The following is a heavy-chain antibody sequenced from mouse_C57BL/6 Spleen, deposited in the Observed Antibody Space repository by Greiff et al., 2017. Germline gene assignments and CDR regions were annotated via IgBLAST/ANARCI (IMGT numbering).Heavy chain of an antibody. CDR2: IRNKSNNYAT. V-gene: IGHV10-1*01. J-gene: IGHJ4*01. CDR3: VSPRLPDY. D-gene: IGHD1-2*01. CDR1: GFSFNTYA. Sequence: EVQLVESGAGLVQPKASLKLSCAASGFSFNTYAMNWVHQAPGKGLEWVVRIRNKSNNYATYYADSVKDRFTISRDDSESMLYLQMNNLKTEDTAMYYCVSPRLPDYWGQGTSVTVSS.